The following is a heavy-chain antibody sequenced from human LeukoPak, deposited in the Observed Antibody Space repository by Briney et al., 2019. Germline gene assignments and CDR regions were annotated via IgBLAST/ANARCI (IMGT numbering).Heavy chain of an antibody. Sequence: GGSLRLSCAASGFTFSSYSMSWVRQAPGEGLEWVSSISSSSSYIYYADSEKGRFTISRDNAKNSLYLQMNSLGAEDTAVYYCARLTPGYGSGRGEVWFDPWGQGTLVTVSS. CDR2: ISSSSSYI. CDR1: GFTFSSYS. D-gene: IGHD3-10*01. CDR3: ARLTPGYGSGRGEVWFDP. V-gene: IGHV3-21*01. J-gene: IGHJ5*02.